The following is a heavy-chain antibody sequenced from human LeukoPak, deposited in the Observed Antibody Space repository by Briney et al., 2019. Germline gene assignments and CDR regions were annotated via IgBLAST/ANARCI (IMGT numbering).Heavy chain of an antibody. D-gene: IGHD3-10*01. CDR2: IYYSGSA. V-gene: IGHV4-39*07. J-gene: IGHJ5*02. CDR1: GGSISSSSYY. Sequence: PSETLSLTCTVSGGSISSSSYYWGWIRQPPGKGLEWIGSIYYSGSADYNPSLKSRLSISVDTSKIQFSLKLTSVTAADTAVYFCARGGYYGSGNDFRFDPWGQGTLVTVSS. CDR3: ARGGYYGSGNDFRFDP.